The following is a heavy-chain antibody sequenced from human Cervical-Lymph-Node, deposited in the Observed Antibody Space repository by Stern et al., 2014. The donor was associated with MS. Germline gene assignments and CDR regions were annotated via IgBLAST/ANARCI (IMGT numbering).Heavy chain of an antibody. CDR2: INPSGDSA. V-gene: IGHV1-46*01. CDR1: GYTFTSHY. CDR3: ASGTGNKRPTGNY. Sequence: VQLVQSGAEGKKPGASVNVSCKASGYTFTSHYMHWVRQAPGQGLEWVGIINPSGDSANYAQKFQGRITMTRDTSTSTVYMELSSLRSEDTALYYCASGTGNKRPTGNYWGQGTLVTVSS. D-gene: IGHD3/OR15-3a*01. J-gene: IGHJ4*02.